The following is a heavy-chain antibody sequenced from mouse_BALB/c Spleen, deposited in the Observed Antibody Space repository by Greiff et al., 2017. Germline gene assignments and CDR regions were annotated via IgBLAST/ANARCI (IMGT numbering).Heavy chain of an antibody. V-gene: IGHV5-12-1*01. CDR1: GFAFSSYD. CDR2: ISSGGGST. Sequence: EVQRVESGGGLVKPGGSLKLSCAASGFAFSSYDMSWVRQTPEKRLEWVAYISSGGGSTYYPDTVKGRFTISRDNAKNTLYLQMSSLKSEDTAMYYCARHHLPHYFDYWGQGTTLTVSS. J-gene: IGHJ2*01. D-gene: IGHD2-1*01. CDR3: ARHHLPHYFDY.